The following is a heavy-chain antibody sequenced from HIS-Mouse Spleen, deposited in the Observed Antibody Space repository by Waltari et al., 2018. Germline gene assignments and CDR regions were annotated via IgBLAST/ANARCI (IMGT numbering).Heavy chain of an antibody. D-gene: IGHD6-13*01. J-gene: IGHJ2*01. Sequence: QLQLQESGPGLVKPSETLSLTCTVSGGSISSSSYYWGWIRQPPGKGLEWIGSIYYSGRTYDNPSRKSRVTRAGYTSKNQFSLKLSSVTPADTAVYYCAREIPYSSSWYDWYFDLWGRGTLVTVSS. CDR1: GGSISSSSYY. CDR3: AREIPYSSSWYDWYFDL. V-gene: IGHV4-39*07. CDR2: IYYSGRT.